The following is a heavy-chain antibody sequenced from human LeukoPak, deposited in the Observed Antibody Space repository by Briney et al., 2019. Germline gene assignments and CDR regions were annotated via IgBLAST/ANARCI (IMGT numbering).Heavy chain of an antibody. Sequence: SETLSLTCAVSGGSISSGGYSWSWIRQPPGKGLEWIGYIYHSGSTYYNPSLKSRVTISVDTSKNQFSLKLSSVTAADTAVYYCARQIGYYGSGSSPSFDYWGQGTLVTVSS. J-gene: IGHJ4*02. CDR1: GGSISSGGYS. CDR3: ARQIGYYGSGSSPSFDY. CDR2: IYHSGST. V-gene: IGHV4-30-2*03. D-gene: IGHD3-10*01.